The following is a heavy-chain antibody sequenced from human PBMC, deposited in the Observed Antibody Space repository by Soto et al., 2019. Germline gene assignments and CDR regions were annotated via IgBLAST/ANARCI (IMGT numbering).Heavy chain of an antibody. V-gene: IGHV1-3*01. J-gene: IGHJ5*02. CDR3: ARGVGAIKEALSRRFDP. CDR1: GYTFTSYA. D-gene: IGHD1-26*01. Sequence: QVQLLQSGAEVKKPGASVKVSCKASGYTFTSYAMHWVRQAPGQRLEWMGWINAGNGNTKYSQKFQGRVTITRDTSASTAYMELSSLRSEDTAVYYCARGVGAIKEALSRRFDPWGQGTLVTVSS. CDR2: INAGNGNT.